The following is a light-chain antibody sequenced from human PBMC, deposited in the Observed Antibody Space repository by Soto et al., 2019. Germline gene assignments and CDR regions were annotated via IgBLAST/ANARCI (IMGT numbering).Light chain of an antibody. Sequence: QSALTHPASVSGSPGQSITISCTGTSSDVGGYNHVSWYQHPPGRAPKLILFGVSDRPSGVSHRFSGSKSGNTASLTISGLQAEDEADYYCCSYTSLSSVVFGGGTKLTVL. J-gene: IGLJ2*01. CDR1: SSDVGGYNH. CDR3: CSYTSLSSVV. CDR2: GVS. V-gene: IGLV2-14*01.